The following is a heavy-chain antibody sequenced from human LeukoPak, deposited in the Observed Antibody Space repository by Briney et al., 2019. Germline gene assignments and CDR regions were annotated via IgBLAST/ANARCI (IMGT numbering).Heavy chain of an antibody. V-gene: IGHV4-31*03. CDR2: IYYSGST. CDR1: GGSISSGGYY. CDR3: ARDLVGATHFDY. J-gene: IGHJ4*02. D-gene: IGHD1-26*01. Sequence: PSETLSLTCTVSGGSISSGGYYWSWIRQHPGKGLEWIGYIYYSGSTYYNPSLMRRVTISVDTSKNQFSLKLSSVTAPDTAVYYCARDLVGATHFDYWAQGTLVTVSS.